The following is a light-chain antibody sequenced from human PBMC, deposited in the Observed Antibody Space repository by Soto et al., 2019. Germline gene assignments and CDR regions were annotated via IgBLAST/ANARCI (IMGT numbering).Light chain of an antibody. CDR2: DAS. J-gene: IGKJ2*01. Sequence: DIQMTQSPSTLSASVGDRVTITCRASQSISSWLAWYQQKPGKAPKLLIYDASSLESGVPSRFSGSGSGTEFTLNISSLQTDDFATYYCQQYNSNPYTFGQGTKLEIK. V-gene: IGKV1-5*01. CDR1: QSISSW. CDR3: QQYNSNPYT.